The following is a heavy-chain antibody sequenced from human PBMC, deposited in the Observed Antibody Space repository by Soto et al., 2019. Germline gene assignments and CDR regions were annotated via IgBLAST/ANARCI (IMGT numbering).Heavy chain of an antibody. V-gene: IGHV1-46*03. D-gene: IGHD1-1*01. CDR1: GYTFTSYY. CDR2: INPSGGST. CDR3: ARDRLEPHGAFDI. J-gene: IGHJ3*02. Sequence: GASVKVSCKASGYTFTSYYMHWVRQAPGQGLEWMGIINPSGGSTSYAQKFQGRVTMTRDTSTSTVYMELSSLRSEDTAVYYRARDRLEPHGAFDIWGQGTMVTVSS.